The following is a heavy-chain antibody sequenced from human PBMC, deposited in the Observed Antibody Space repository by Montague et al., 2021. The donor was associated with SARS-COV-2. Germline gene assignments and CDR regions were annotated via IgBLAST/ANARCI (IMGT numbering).Heavy chain of an antibody. Sequence: SETLSLTCAVYGGSFSGYYWSWIRQPPGKGLEWIGEVSHSGSTNYNPSLKSRVTISVDTSKNQFSLKMNSVSAADTAVYYCARGQVTIFGVLIMLPAAGALDIWGRGTMVLVSP. D-gene: IGHD3-3*01. J-gene: IGHJ3*02. CDR2: VSHSGST. CDR1: GGSFSGYY. CDR3: ARGQVTIFGVLIMLPAAGALDI. V-gene: IGHV4-34*01.